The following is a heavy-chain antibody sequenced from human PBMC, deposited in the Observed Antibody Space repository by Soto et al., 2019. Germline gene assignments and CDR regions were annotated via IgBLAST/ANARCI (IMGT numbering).Heavy chain of an antibody. Sequence: QVQLVQSGAEVKKPGASVKVSCKASGYTFTSYDINWVRQATGQGLEWMEWMNPNSGNTGYAQKFQGRVTMTRNTSISTAYMELSSLRSEDTAVYYCARAEQWLAPDAFDIWGQGTMVTVSS. J-gene: IGHJ3*02. V-gene: IGHV1-8*01. CDR2: MNPNSGNT. CDR3: ARAEQWLAPDAFDI. D-gene: IGHD6-19*01. CDR1: GYTFTSYD.